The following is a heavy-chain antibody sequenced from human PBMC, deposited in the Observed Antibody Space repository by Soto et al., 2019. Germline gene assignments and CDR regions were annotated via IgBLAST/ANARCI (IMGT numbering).Heavy chain of an antibody. V-gene: IGHV1-46*01. CDR3: ARFPVAGTYYYYYGMDV. Sequence: ASVKVSCKASGYTFTSYYMHWVRQAPGQGLEWMGVINPSGGSTSYAQKFQGRVTMTRDTSTSTVYMELSSLRSEDTAVYYCARFPVAGTYYYYYGMDVWGQGTTVTVYS. CDR1: GYTFTSYY. CDR2: INPSGGST. J-gene: IGHJ6*02. D-gene: IGHD6-19*01.